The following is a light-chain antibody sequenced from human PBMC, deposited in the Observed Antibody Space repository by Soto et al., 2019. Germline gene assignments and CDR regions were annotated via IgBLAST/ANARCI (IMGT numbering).Light chain of an antibody. CDR1: SSDVGDYNY. Sequence: QSALTQPASVSGSPGQSITISCTGSSSDVGDYNYVSWYQHHPGKAPKLMIYDVSDRPSGVSNRFSGSKSGNTASLIISGLQAEDEADYYCSSYTSSSTLVVFGGGTQLTVL. J-gene: IGLJ2*01. V-gene: IGLV2-14*03. CDR3: SSYTSSSTLVV. CDR2: DVS.